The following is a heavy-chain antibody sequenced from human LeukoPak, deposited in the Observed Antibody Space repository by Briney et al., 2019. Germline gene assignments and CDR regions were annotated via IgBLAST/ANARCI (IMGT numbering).Heavy chain of an antibody. CDR3: AKEPSTIGDY. CDR2: ISGDGGST. Sequence: SGGSLRLSGAASGFTFDDYAMHWVRQAPGKGLEWVSLISGDGGSTNYADSVKGRFTISRDNSKNSLYLQMNSLKTEDTALYYCAKEPSTIGDYWGQGTLVTVSS. J-gene: IGHJ4*02. V-gene: IGHV3-43*02. D-gene: IGHD3-3*01. CDR1: GFTFDDYA.